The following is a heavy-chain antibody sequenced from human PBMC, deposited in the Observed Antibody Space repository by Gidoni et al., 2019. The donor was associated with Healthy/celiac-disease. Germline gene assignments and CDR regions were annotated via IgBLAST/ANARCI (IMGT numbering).Heavy chain of an antibody. J-gene: IGHJ5*02. CDR3: ARHALVVPAAIGASFDP. Sequence: QLQLQESGPGLVKPAETLSLTCTVSGGSISSSSYSWGWIRQPPGTGLEWIGSIYYSGSTYYNPSLKSRVTISVDTSKNQFSLKLSSVTAADTAVYYCARHALVVPAAIGASFDPWGQGTLVTVSS. CDR2: IYYSGST. CDR1: GGSISSSSYS. V-gene: IGHV4-39*01. D-gene: IGHD2-2*01.